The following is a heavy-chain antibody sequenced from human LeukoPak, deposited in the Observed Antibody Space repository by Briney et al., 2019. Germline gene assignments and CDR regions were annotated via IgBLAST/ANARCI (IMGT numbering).Heavy chain of an antibody. CDR2: IIPIFGTA. CDR3: ARQTTMVRGVFDAFDI. V-gene: IGHV1-69*13. D-gene: IGHD3-10*01. Sequence: GASVKVSCKASGGTFSSYAISWVRQAPGQGLEWMGGIIPIFGTANYAQKFQGRVTITADESTSTAYMELSSLRSEDTAVYYCARQTTMVRGVFDAFDIWGQGTMVTVSS. CDR1: GGTFSSYA. J-gene: IGHJ3*02.